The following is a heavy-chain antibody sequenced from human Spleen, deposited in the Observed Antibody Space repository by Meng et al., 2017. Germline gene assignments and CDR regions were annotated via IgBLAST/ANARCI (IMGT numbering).Heavy chain of an antibody. V-gene: IGHV1-69*05. D-gene: IGHD3-9*01. Sequence: SVKVSCKASGGTFSSYAISWVRQAPGQGLEWMGGIIPIFGTANYAQKFQGRVTITTDESTSTAYMELSSLRSEDTAVYYCARKGGDYDILTGRYYYYYGMDVWGQGTTVTVSS. CDR2: IIPIFGTA. CDR1: GGTFSSYA. J-gene: IGHJ6*02. CDR3: ARKGGDYDILTGRYYYYYGMDV.